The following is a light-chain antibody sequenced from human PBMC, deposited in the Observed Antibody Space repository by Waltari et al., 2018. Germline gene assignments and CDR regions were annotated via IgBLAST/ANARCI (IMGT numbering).Light chain of an antibody. CDR3: CSYAGHFTWV. CDR2: DVN. J-gene: IGLJ3*02. CDR1: DSDIGDTNS. V-gene: IGLV2-11*01. Sequence: QSALPQPPSVSGSPGQSVTISCFGTDSDIGDTNSVSRYQQHPRKAPKLIIFDVNARPSGVPDRFSGSKSGNTTSLTISGLQFEDESDYVCCSYAGHFTWVFGGGTKLTVL.